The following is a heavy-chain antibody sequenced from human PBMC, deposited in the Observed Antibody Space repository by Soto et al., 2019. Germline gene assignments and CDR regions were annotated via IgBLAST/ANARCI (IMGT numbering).Heavy chain of an antibody. CDR2: ISWNSGSI. J-gene: IGHJ6*03. Sequence: GGSLRLSCAASGFTFDDYAMHWVRQAPGKGLEWVSGISWNSGSIGYADSVKGRFTISRDNAKNSLYLQMNSLRAEDTALYYCAKDKKTLGYNPYSYMDVWGKGTTVTVSS. CDR1: GFTFDDYA. CDR3: AKDKKTLGYNPYSYMDV. V-gene: IGHV3-9*01. D-gene: IGHD2-15*01.